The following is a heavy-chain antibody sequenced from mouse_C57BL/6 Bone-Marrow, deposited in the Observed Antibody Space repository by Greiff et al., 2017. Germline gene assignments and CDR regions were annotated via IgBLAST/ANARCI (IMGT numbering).Heavy chain of an antibody. V-gene: IGHV5-6*01. J-gene: IGHJ4*01. CDR3: ARHWDGYAMDY. Sequence: EVQLVESGGDLVKPGGSLKLSCAASGFTFSSYGMSWVRQTPDKRLEWVATISSGGSYTYYPDSVKGRFTISRDNAKNTLYLQMSSLKSEDTARYYCARHWDGYAMDYWGQGTSVTVSS. CDR2: ISSGGSYT. D-gene: IGHD4-1*01. CDR1: GFTFSSYG.